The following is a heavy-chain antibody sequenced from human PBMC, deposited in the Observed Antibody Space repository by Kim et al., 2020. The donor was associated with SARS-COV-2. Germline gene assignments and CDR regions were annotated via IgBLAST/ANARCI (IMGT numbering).Heavy chain of an antibody. CDR2: INPIAGSP. CDR1: GYTFTSYY. CDR3: ARAKTFYFDF. D-gene: IGHD3-16*01. J-gene: IGHJ4*02. V-gene: IGHV1-46*01. Sequence: ASVKVSCKASGYTFTSYYIHWVRQAPGQGLEWMGMINPIAGSPRFAQKFQGRVTMTRDTSTRTIYMELSTLRSDDTAVYYCARAKTFYFDFWGQGTLVTVSS.